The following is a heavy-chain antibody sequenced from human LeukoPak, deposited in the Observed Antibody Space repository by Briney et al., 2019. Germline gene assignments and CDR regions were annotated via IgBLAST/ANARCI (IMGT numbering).Heavy chain of an antibody. CDR1: GGSFSGYY. D-gene: IGHD3-16*02. J-gene: IGHJ5*02. CDR3: ARGRLDDYVWGSYRYTRWFDP. CDR2: INHSGST. Sequence: PSETLSLTCAVYGGSFSGYYWSWIRQPPGKGLEWIGEINHSGSTNYNPSLKSRVTISVDTSKNQFSLKLSSVTAADTAVYYCARGRLDDYVWGSYRYTRWFDPWGQGTLVTVSS. V-gene: IGHV4-34*01.